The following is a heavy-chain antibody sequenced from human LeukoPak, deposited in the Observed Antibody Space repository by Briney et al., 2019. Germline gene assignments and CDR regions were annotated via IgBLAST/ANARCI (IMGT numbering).Heavy chain of an antibody. D-gene: IGHD1-26*01. Sequence: SETLSLTCTVSGGSISIYYWSWVRQPAGKGLEWIGRIFTSGSTNYNPSLKSRVTMSVDTSKNQFSLKLNSVTAADTAVYYCARDRDSGSSSNRYFFDYWGQGTLVTVSS. V-gene: IGHV4-4*07. CDR3: ARDRDSGSSSNRYFFDY. CDR1: GGSISIYY. CDR2: IFTSGST. J-gene: IGHJ4*02.